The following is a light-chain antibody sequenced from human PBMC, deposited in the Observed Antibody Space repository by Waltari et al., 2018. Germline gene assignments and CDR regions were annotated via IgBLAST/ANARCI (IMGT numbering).Light chain of an antibody. CDR3: QQYSNLWT. Sequence: DIQMTQSPSTLSASVGDRVTITCRASQIIDTWLAWYQQKPGKAPKLLSFKASTLETGVPSRFSGSGSGTEFTLTISSLQPDDFATYYCQQYSNLWTFGQGTRVDI. J-gene: IGKJ1*01. CDR1: QIIDTW. V-gene: IGKV1-5*03. CDR2: KAS.